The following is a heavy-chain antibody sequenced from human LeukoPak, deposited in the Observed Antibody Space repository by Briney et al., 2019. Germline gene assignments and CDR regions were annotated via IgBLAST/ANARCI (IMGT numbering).Heavy chain of an antibody. CDR1: GYTFTSYG. V-gene: IGHV1-69*06. CDR3: ARDAHNDRYFDWLFSN. CDR2: IIPIFGTA. Sequence: SVKVSCKASGYTFTSYGISWVRQAPGQGLEWMGGIIPIFGTANYAQKFQGRVTITADKSTSTAYMELSSLRSEDTAVYYCARDAHNDRYFDWLFSNWGQGTLVTVSS. D-gene: IGHD3-9*01. J-gene: IGHJ4*02.